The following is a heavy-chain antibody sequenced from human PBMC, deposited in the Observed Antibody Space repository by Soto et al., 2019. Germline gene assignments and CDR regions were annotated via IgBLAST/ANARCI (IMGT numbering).Heavy chain of an antibody. CDR3: ARVYPSDTRYGYVGNNWFDP. Sequence: ASVNVSCKASGYTFTSYYMHWVRQAPGQGLEWMGIINPSGGSTSYAQKFQGRVTMTRDTSTSTVYMELSSLRSEDTAVYYCARVYPSDTRYGYVGNNWFDPWGQGTLVTAPQ. J-gene: IGHJ5*02. D-gene: IGHD5-18*01. V-gene: IGHV1-46*03. CDR2: INPSGGST. CDR1: GYTFTSYY.